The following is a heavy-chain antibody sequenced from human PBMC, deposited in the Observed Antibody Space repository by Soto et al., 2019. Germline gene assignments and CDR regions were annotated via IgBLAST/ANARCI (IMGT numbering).Heavy chain of an antibody. V-gene: IGHV3-11*01. Sequence: SCASSGFTFSDYYMTWILQAPGKGLEWVSYISSSGNSIYYADSVRGRFTVSRDNAKNSLFLQMNSLRAEDTAVYYCARRAAAGRSFDYWGLGTLVTVSS. CDR3: ARRAAAGRSFDY. CDR1: GFTFSDYY. D-gene: IGHD6-13*01. J-gene: IGHJ4*02. CDR2: ISSSGNSI.